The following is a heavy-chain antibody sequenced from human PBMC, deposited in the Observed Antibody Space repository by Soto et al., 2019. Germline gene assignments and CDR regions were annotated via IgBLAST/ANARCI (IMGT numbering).Heavy chain of an antibody. CDR3: ATMRDGYSYRVMNSHYCSGMDA. CDR1: GGSVSSCSYY. V-gene: IGHV4-61*01. CDR2: IHYSGTT. D-gene: IGHD3-16*02. Sequence: SETLSLTCTVSGGSVSSCSYYWSWVRQPPGKGLEWIGYIHYSGTTNYNPSLTSRVAMSVDTSKNQFTLKLRSLTAADTARYYCATMRDGYSYRVMNSHYCSGMDAWGQGTMVTVSS. J-gene: IGHJ6*02.